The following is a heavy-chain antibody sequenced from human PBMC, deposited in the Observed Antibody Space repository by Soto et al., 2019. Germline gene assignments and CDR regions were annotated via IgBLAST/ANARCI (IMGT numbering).Heavy chain of an antibody. Sequence: PGGSLRLSCAAAGFTFSSYSMNWVRQAPGKGLEWVSSISSSSSYIYYADSVKGRFTISRDKAKNSLYLQMNSLRAEDTAVYYCARDRIPPYGGNSGSWFDPWGQGTLVTVSS. J-gene: IGHJ5*02. V-gene: IGHV3-21*01. CDR1: GFTFSSYS. CDR2: ISSSSSYI. D-gene: IGHD4-17*01. CDR3: ARDRIPPYGGNSGSWFDP.